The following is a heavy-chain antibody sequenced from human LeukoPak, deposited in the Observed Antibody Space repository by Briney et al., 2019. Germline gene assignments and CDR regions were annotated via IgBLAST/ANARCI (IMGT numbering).Heavy chain of an antibody. CDR2: IYYSGST. Sequence: PSETLSLTCTVSGGSISSSSYYWGWIRQPPGKGLEWIGSIYYSGSTYYNPSLKSRVAISVDTSKNQFSLKLSSVTAADTAVYYCADGTKKGIGWSGRIAVHFDYWGQGTLVTVSS. V-gene: IGHV4-39*01. CDR1: GGSISSSSYY. J-gene: IGHJ4*02. D-gene: IGHD6-19*01. CDR3: ADGTKKGIGWSGRIAVHFDY.